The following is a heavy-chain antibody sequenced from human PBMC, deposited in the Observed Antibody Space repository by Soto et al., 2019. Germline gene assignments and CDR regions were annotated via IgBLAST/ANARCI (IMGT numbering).Heavy chain of an antibody. CDR3: SRADSIPAGGWFDP. D-gene: IGHD6-13*01. CDR2: ISAYNGNT. Sequence: QVQLVQSGAEVKKPGASEKVSCKASGYTFTSYGISWVRQAPGQGLEWMGWISAYNGNTNYAQELKRRVPTTTDTATSTAYIELSSVRSRDMAVYYCSRADSIPAGGWFDPCGQGTLVTVSS. V-gene: IGHV1-18*03. J-gene: IGHJ5*02. CDR1: GYTFTSYG.